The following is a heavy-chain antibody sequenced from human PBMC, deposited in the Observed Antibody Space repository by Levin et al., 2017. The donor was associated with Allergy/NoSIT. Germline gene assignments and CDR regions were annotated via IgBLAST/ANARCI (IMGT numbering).Heavy chain of an antibody. V-gene: IGHV3-73*01. D-gene: IGHD3-3*01. Sequence: GGSLRLSCAASGFTFSGSAMHWVRQASGKGLEWVGRIRSKTNNYATAYAASAKGRFTISRDDSKNTAYLQMNSLKTDDTAVYYCTRPYYDFWSGYYSYYGMDVWGQGTTVTVSS. CDR2: IRSKTNNYAT. CDR1: GFTFSGSA. CDR3: TRPYYDFWSGYYSYYGMDV. J-gene: IGHJ6*02.